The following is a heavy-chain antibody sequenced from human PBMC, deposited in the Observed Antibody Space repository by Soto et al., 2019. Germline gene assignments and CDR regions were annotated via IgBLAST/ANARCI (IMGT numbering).Heavy chain of an antibody. V-gene: IGHV3-11*06. D-gene: IGHD1-1*01. Sequence: PGGSLRLSCAASGFTFSDHYMSWIRQAPGKGLEWIGYSSNSGSFTRYAGSVKGRFSISRDNAKNSLYLQINSLRGDDTAIYYCVRSGDNYNLLDYWGQGTPVTVSS. CDR3: VRSGDNYNLLDY. J-gene: IGHJ4*02. CDR1: GFTFSDHY. CDR2: SSNSGSFT.